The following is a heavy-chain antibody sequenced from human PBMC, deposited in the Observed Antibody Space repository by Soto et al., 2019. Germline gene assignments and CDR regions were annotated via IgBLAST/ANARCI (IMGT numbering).Heavy chain of an antibody. CDR3: ASGDLLVKT. J-gene: IGHJ5*02. D-gene: IGHD3-22*01. CDR1: GGSVSSGSYY. V-gene: IGHV4-61*01. Sequence: PSETLSLTCTVSGGSVSSGSYYWSWIRQPPGKGLEWIGYIYYSGSTNYNPSLKSRVTISVDTSKNQFSLKLSSVTAADTAVYYCASGDLLVKTWGQGTLVTVSS. CDR2: IYYSGST.